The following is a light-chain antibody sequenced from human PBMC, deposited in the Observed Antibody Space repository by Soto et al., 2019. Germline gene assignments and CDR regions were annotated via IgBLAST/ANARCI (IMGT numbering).Light chain of an antibody. CDR3: AVWDSSLSVGI. CDR2: DNN. CDR1: SSNIAKNY. V-gene: IGLV1-51*01. J-gene: IGLJ2*01. Sequence: QSVLTQPPSVSAAPGQKVTISCSGTSSNIAKNYVSWYQQLPETAPKIVMYDNNKRPSGIPDRFSASKSGSSATLGISGVQPGDEADYYCAVWDSSLSVGIFGGGTKLTVL.